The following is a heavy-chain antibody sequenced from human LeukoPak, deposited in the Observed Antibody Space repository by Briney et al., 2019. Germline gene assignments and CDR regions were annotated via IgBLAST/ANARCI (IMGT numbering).Heavy chain of an antibody. D-gene: IGHD4-17*01. V-gene: IGHV1-2*02. J-gene: IGHJ4*02. Sequence: ASVKVSSKASGYTFTGYYMHWVRQAPGQGLEWMGWINPNSGGTNYAQKFQGRATMTRDTSISTAYMELRSLRSDDTAVYYCARHGDYQYFDYWGQGTLVTVSS. CDR1: GYTFTGYY. CDR2: INPNSGGT. CDR3: ARHGDYQYFDY.